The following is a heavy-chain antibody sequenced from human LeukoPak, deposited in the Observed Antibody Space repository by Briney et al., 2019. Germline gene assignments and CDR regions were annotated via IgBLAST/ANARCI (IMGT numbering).Heavy chain of an antibody. Sequence: GGSLRLSCAASGFTFSDSAMHWVRQASGKGLEWVGHIRSKANNYATAYAASVKGRFTISRDDSKNTAYLQMDSLKTEDTALYYCTRDRGTYNWLDPWGQGTLVTVSS. V-gene: IGHV3-73*01. D-gene: IGHD1-26*01. J-gene: IGHJ5*02. CDR2: IRSKANNYAT. CDR1: GFTFSDSA. CDR3: TRDRGTYNWLDP.